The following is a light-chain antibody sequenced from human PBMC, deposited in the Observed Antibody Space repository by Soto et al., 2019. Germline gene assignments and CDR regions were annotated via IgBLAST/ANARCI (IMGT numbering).Light chain of an antibody. Sequence: DIQVTQYHSTLSASVGDRVTITCRASQSISSWLAWYQQKPGKAPKLLIYKASSLESGVPSRFSGSGSGTEFTLTISSLQPDDFATYYCQQYNSYSTFGQGTKVDI. CDR2: KAS. CDR3: QQYNSYST. V-gene: IGKV1-5*03. CDR1: QSISSW. J-gene: IGKJ1*01.